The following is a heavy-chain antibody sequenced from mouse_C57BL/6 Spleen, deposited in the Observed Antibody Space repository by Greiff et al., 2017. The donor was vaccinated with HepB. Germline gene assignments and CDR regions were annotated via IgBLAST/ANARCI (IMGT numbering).Heavy chain of an antibody. CDR3: ARATVVAFDY. J-gene: IGHJ2*01. CDR2: INPGSGGT. CDR1: GYAFTNYL. V-gene: IGHV1-54*01. Sequence: VQLQQSGAELVRPGTSVKVSCKASGYAFTNYLIEWVKQRPGQGLEWIGVINPGSGGTNYNEKFKGKATLTADKSSSTAYMQLSSLTSEDSAVYFCARATVVAFDYWDQGTTLTVSS. D-gene: IGHD1-1*01.